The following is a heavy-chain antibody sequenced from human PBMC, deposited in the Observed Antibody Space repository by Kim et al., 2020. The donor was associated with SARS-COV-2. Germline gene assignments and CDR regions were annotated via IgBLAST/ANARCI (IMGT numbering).Heavy chain of an antibody. CDR3: AIDLLTGYYSFDT. D-gene: IGHD3-9*01. J-gene: IGHJ4*02. V-gene: IGHV7-4-1*02. Sequence: TYAPGFSGRFVFSLDTSVNTAYLQITSLQSEDTATYYCAIDLLTGYYSFDTWGQGTLVTVSS.